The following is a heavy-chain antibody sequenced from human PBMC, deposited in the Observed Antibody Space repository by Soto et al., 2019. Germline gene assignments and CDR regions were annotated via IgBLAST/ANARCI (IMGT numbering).Heavy chain of an antibody. Sequence: SLRLSCAASGFPFSSYAMSWVRQAPGKGLEWVSAISGSGGSTYYADSVKGRFTISRDNSKNTLYLQMNSLRAEDTAVYYCAKDYDFWSGYPNYFDYWGQGTLVTVSS. CDR1: GFPFSSYA. CDR3: AKDYDFWSGYPNYFDY. J-gene: IGHJ4*02. D-gene: IGHD3-3*01. V-gene: IGHV3-23*01. CDR2: ISGSGGST.